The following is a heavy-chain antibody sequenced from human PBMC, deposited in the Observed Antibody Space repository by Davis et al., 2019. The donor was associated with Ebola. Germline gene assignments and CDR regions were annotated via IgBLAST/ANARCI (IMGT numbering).Heavy chain of an antibody. Sequence: GESLKISCAASGFTFSDYYMSWIRQAPGKGLEWVSYISSSGSTIYYADSVKGRFTISRDNAKNSLYLQINSLRAEDTAVYYCARVGYGDGDNYYYYGMDVWGKGTTVTVSS. D-gene: IGHD6-13*01. CDR3: ARVGYGDGDNYYYYGMDV. CDR1: GFTFSDYY. CDR2: ISSSGSTI. V-gene: IGHV3-11*01. J-gene: IGHJ6*04.